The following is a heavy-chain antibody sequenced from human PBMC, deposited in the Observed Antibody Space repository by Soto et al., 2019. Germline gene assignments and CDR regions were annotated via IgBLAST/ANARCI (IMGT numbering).Heavy chain of an antibody. CDR2: IYYSGST. Sequence: SETLSLTCTVSGGSISSSSYYWGWIRQPPGKGLEWIGSIYYSGSTYYNPSLKSRVTISVDTSKNQFSLKLSSVTAADTAVYYCARRTFAQGVWFDPWGQGTLVTVSS. J-gene: IGHJ5*02. V-gene: IGHV4-39*01. CDR3: ARRTFAQGVWFDP. CDR1: GGSISSSSYY.